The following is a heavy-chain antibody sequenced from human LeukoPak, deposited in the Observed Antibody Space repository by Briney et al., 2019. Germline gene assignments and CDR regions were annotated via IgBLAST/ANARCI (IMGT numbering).Heavy chain of an antibody. Sequence: ASVKVSCKASGYIFASYGISWVRQAPGQGLEWMGWISAYNGDTKYAQNLQGRVTLTTDTSTGTAYVELRSLTSDDTALYYCARDTALIITPGGPDYWGRGTLITVSS. CDR3: ARDTALIITPGGPDY. J-gene: IGHJ4*02. CDR2: ISAYNGDT. CDR1: GYIFASYG. D-gene: IGHD3-10*01. V-gene: IGHV1-18*01.